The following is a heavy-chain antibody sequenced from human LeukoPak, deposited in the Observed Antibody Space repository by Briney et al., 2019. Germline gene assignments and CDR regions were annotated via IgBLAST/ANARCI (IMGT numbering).Heavy chain of an antibody. Sequence: QPGGSLRLSCEVSGFTFNRHWMIWVRQAPGKGLEWVANIKQDGSEKHYVGSVKGRFTISRDNAKNSLYLQMTSLRADDTAVYYCARVRAYDDYGDYFDYWGQGSLVAVSS. D-gene: IGHD4-17*01. CDR1: GFTFNRHW. CDR3: ARVRAYDDYGDYFDY. J-gene: IGHJ4*02. V-gene: IGHV3-7*05. CDR2: IKQDGSEK.